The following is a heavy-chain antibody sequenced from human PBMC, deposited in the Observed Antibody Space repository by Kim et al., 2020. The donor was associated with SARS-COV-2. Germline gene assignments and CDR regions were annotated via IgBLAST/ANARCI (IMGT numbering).Heavy chain of an antibody. Sequence: SETLSLTCTVSGGSISSYYWSWIRQPPGKVLEWIGYIYYSGSTNYNPSLKSRVTISVDTSKNQFSLKLSSVTAADTAVYYCARDRIEYYYDSSGESWFDPWGQGTLVTVSS. V-gene: IGHV4-59*01. J-gene: IGHJ5*02. CDR2: IYYSGST. CDR3: ARDRIEYYYDSSGESWFDP. CDR1: GGSISSYY. D-gene: IGHD3-22*01.